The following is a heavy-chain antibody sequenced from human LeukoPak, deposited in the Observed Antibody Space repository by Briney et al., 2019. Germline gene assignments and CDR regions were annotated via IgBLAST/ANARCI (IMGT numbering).Heavy chain of an antibody. D-gene: IGHD3-10*01. V-gene: IGHV4-59*08. CDR3: ARHYGSGSYYILDY. J-gene: IGHJ4*02. CDR1: GGSISSYY. CDR2: IYYSGST. Sequence: SETLSLTCTVSGGSISSYYWSWIRQPPGKGLEWIGYIYYSGSTNYNPSLKSRVTISVDTSKNQFSLKLSSVTAADTAVYYCARHYGSGSYYILDYWGQGTPVTVSS.